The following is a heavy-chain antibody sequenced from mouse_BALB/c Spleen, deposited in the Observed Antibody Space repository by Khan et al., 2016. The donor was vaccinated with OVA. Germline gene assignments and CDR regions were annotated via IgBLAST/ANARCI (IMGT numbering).Heavy chain of an antibody. J-gene: IGHJ2*01. CDR2: INTETGEP. Sequence: LVESGPELKKPGETVKISCKASGYTFTDYSMHWVKQAPGKGLKWMGWINTETGEPTYADDFKGRFAFSLETSASTAYLQINNLKNEDTATYFCARDYRYLDYWGQGTTLTVSS. V-gene: IGHV9-2-1*01. CDR1: GYTFTDYS. D-gene: IGHD2-14*01. CDR3: ARDYRYLDY.